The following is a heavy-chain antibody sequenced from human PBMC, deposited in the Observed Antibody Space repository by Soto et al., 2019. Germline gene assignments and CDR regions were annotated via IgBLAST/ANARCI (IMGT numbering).Heavy chain of an antibody. J-gene: IGHJ6*02. V-gene: IGHV3-23*01. D-gene: IGHD2-2*01. Sequence: PGGSLRLSCAASGLTFSSYAMTWVRQAPGKGLEGVSVISGSGGSTYYAEAVKGRFTISRDNSKNTLYLQINSLRAEDTAIYYCAAYCSSTSCMGTYYYGMGVWGQGTTVTVSS. CDR2: ISGSGGST. CDR3: AAYCSSTSCMGTYYYGMGV. CDR1: GLTFSSYA.